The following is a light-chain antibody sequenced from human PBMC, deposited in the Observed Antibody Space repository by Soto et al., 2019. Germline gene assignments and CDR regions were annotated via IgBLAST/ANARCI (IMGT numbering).Light chain of an antibody. J-gene: IGLJ1*01. Sequence: QSALTQPASVSGSPGQSITISCTGTSSDVGGSNYVSWYQQHPGNAPKLIIFDVSHRPSGFSNRFSGSKSGNTASLTISGLQAEDEADYYCSSYTSSSTYVFGTGTKLTGL. CDR3: SSYTSSSTYV. CDR2: DVS. CDR1: SSDVGGSNY. V-gene: IGLV2-14*03.